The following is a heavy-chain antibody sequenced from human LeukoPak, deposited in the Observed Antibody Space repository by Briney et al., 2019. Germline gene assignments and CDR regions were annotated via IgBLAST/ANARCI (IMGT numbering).Heavy chain of an antibody. CDR3: ARHRSGWLQSSFDY. V-gene: IGHV4-39*01. CDR2: IDVSGSS. D-gene: IGHD5-24*01. CDR1: GGSISSSSYY. Sequence: SQTLSLTCPVAGGSISSSSYYWGWIRQPPGRGLEWFGRIDVSGSSFDNPALKTRATISVATSKNKCSWALCSVTAPEMAVYYCARHRSGWLQSSFDYWGQGTLVTVSS. J-gene: IGHJ4*02.